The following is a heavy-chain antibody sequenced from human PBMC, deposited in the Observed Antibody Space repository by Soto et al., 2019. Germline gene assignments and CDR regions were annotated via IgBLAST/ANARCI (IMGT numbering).Heavy chain of an antibody. D-gene: IGHD5-18*01. V-gene: IGHV1-2*04. CDR1: GYTFTSYG. CDR2: INPNSGGT. J-gene: IGHJ6*02. Sequence: ASVKVSCKASGYTFTSYGISWVRQAPGQGLEWMGWINPNSGGTNYAQKFQGWVTMTRDTSISTAYMELSRLRSDDTAVYYCARGEDTAMVYPGHYYYYYGMDVWGQGTTVTVSS. CDR3: ARGEDTAMVYPGHYYYYYGMDV.